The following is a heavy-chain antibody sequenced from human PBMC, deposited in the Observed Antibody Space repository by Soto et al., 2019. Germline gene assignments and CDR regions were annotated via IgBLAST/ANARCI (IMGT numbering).Heavy chain of an antibody. V-gene: IGHV3-43*02. D-gene: IGHD3-9*01. Sequence: GGSLRLSCAASGFTFDDYAMHWVRQAPGKGLEWVSLIIGDGGSTYYADSVKGRFTISRDNSKNSLYLQMNSLRTEDTALYYCAKDITDDILTGMAFDIWGQGTMFTVSS. CDR2: IIGDGGST. CDR1: GFTFDDYA. CDR3: AKDITDDILTGMAFDI. J-gene: IGHJ3*02.